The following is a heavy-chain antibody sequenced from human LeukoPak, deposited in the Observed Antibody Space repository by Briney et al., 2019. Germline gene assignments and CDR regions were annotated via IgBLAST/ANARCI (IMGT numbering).Heavy chain of an antibody. CDR2: ISYEGSNK. CDR1: GFTFSSYG. V-gene: IGHV3-30*18. Sequence: PGRSLRLSCAASGFTFSSYGMHWVRQAPGKGLEWVAVISYEGSNKYYVDSVKGRFTISRDNSKNTLYLQMNSLRTKDTAVYYGAKDRGEQWLVTSFDYWGQGTLVTVSS. J-gene: IGHJ4*02. CDR3: AKDRGEQWLVTSFDY. D-gene: IGHD6-19*01.